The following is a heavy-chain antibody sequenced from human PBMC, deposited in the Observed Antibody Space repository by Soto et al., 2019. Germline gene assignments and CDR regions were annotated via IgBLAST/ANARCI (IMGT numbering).Heavy chain of an antibody. CDR2: ISETGDIT. J-gene: IGHJ4*02. CDR1: GFTFRNYA. CDR3: AEQVTAGTALYDY. D-gene: IGHD6-13*01. V-gene: IGHV3-23*01. Sequence: EVQLLESGGDLVQPGGSLRLSCAASGFTFRNYAMGWARQAPGKGLEWVSVISETGDITYYADSVKGRFTISRDNSKNPLYQQMNSLRAEDTAVDYCAEQVTAGTALYDYWGQGSLVTFSS.